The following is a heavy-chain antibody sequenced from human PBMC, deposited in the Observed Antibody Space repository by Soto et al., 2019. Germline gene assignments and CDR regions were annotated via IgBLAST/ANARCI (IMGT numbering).Heavy chain of an antibody. CDR3: ARQGGRITMVRGVLPFDY. D-gene: IGHD3-10*01. Sequence: SETLSLTCTVSGGSISSSSYYWGWIRQPPGKGLEWIGSIYYSGSTYYNPSFKSRVTISVDTSKNQFSLKLSSVTAADTAVYYCARQGGRITMVRGVLPFDYWGQGTLVTVSS. CDR2: IYYSGST. V-gene: IGHV4-39*01. CDR1: GGSISSSSYY. J-gene: IGHJ4*02.